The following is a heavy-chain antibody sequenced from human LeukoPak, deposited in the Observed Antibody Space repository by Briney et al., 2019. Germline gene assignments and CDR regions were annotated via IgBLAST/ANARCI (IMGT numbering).Heavy chain of an antibody. CDR2: IIPIFGTA. CDR3: ARETTTPHWFDP. J-gene: IGHJ5*02. D-gene: IGHD4-11*01. V-gene: IGHV1-69*13. Sequence: SVKVSCKASGGTFSSYDISWVRQAPGQGLEWMGGIIPIFGTANYAQKFQGRVTITADESTSTAYMELSSLRSEDTAVYYCARETTTPHWFDPWGQGTLVTVSS. CDR1: GGTFSSYD.